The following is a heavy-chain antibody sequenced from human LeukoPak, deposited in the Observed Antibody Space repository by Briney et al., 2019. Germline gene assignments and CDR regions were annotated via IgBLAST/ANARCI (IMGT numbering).Heavy chain of an antibody. CDR2: IYPGDYDT. J-gene: IGHJ6*03. Sequence: GESLKISCKGSGYSFTSYWIGWVRQMPGKGLEWMGIIYPGDYDTRYSPSFQGQVTISADKSISTAYLQWSSLKASDTAIYYCARRFGSSSALGSRYYMDVWGKGTTVTVSS. CDR1: GYSFTSYW. D-gene: IGHD6-6*01. V-gene: IGHV5-51*01. CDR3: ARRFGSSSALGSRYYMDV.